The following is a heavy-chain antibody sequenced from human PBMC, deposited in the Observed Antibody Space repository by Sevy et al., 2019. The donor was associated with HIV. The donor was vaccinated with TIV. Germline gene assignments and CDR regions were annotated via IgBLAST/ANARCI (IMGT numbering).Heavy chain of an antibody. J-gene: IGHJ4*02. D-gene: IGHD2-2*01. CDR2: ISSSGDTI. V-gene: IGHV3-11*01. CDR1: GFTFTDYY. Sequence: GGSLRLSCAASGFTFTDYYMSWIRQAPGKGLEWLSYISSSGDTIKYADSVKGRFTISRNNAKNSLSLQMNSLRAEDSAVYYCARESRTRFTDCWGQGTLVTVSS. CDR3: ARESRTRFTDC.